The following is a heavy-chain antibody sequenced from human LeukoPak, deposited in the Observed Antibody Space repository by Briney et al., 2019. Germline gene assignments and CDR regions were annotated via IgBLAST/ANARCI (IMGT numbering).Heavy chain of an antibody. CDR2: IYSGGTT. CDR1: GFTVSTNC. CDR3: ARVDTVMAYYFDL. Sequence: GGSLRLSCAASGFTVSTNCMTWVRQAPGKWMEWVSTIYSGGTTCYADSVMGRFTISRHNSRNTLYLQMNSLRAEDTAVYYCARVDTVMAYYFDLWGQGTLVTVSS. V-gene: IGHV3-53*04. J-gene: IGHJ4*02. D-gene: IGHD5-18*01.